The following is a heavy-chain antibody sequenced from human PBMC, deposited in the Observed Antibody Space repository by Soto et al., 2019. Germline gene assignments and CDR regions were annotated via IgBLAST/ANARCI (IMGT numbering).Heavy chain of an antibody. J-gene: IGHJ4*02. CDR1: GDSISSGGYY. D-gene: IGHD2-15*01. V-gene: IGHV4-31*03. CDR3: ARWNSGGPTGVFDF. Sequence: QVQLQESGPGLVKPSQTLSLTCTVAGDSISSGGYYWSWIRQHPGKGPEWIGFIYNSGSTFYNPSPTSRGPISLDTSKNQHPLTVNSVTAADTAVYSCARWNSGGPTGVFDFWGQGTLVTVSS. CDR2: IYNSGST.